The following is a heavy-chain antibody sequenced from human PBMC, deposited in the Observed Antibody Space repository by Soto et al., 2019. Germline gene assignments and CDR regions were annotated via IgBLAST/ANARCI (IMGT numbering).Heavy chain of an antibody. CDR1: GFTFSTYG. V-gene: IGHV3-33*01. Sequence: AGGSLRLSCAASGFTFSTYGMNWVRQAPGKGLEWVAVIWYDGSKKEYADSVKGRFTISRDNSKNTLDLQMNSLRVEDTAEYYCARVDCTGGSCRPYYYYGMDVWGQGTTVTVSS. J-gene: IGHJ6*02. D-gene: IGHD2-15*01. CDR2: IWYDGSKK. CDR3: ARVDCTGGSCRPYYYYGMDV.